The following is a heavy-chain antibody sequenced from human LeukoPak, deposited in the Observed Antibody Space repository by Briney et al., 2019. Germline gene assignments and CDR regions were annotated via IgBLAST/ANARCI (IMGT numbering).Heavy chain of an antibody. CDR2: ISYDGSNK. D-gene: IGHD3-10*01. Sequence: PGRSLRLSCAASGFTFSSYAMHWVRQAPGKGLEWVAVISYDGSNKYYADSVKGRFTISRDNSKNTLYLQMNSLRAEDTAVHYCARGYYFDSGSREGRYYFDYWGQGTLVTVSS. V-gene: IGHV3-30*14. J-gene: IGHJ4*02. CDR3: ARGYYFDSGSREGRYYFDY. CDR1: GFTFSSYA.